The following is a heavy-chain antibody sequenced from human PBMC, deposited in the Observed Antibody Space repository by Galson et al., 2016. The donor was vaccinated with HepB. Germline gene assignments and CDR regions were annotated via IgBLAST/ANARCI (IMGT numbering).Heavy chain of an antibody. CDR1: GFTFDDYA. D-gene: IGHD3-16*01. CDR2: ISWNSASI. V-gene: IGHV3-9*01. CDR3: EKDVWPHPLVFGWYFDL. J-gene: IGHJ2*01. Sequence: SLRLSCAGSGFTFDDYAMHWVRQAPGKGLEWVAGISWNSASIRHADSVKGRFTISRDNAKNSLYLQMNSLRPEDTALYYCEKDVWPHPLVFGWYFDLWGRGTLVTVSS.